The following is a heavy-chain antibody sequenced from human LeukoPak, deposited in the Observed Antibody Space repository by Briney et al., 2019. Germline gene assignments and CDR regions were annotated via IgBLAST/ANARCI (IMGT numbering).Heavy chain of an antibody. J-gene: IGHJ4*02. D-gene: IGHD3-22*01. V-gene: IGHV4-39*07. CDR2: IYYSGST. CDR3: ARVDDSSGYNY. Sequence: SETLSLTCTVSGGSISSSSYYWGWIRQPPGRGLEWIGSIYYSGSTYYNPSLKSRVTISVDTSKNQFSLKLSSVTAADTAVYYCARVDDSSGYNYWGQGTLVTVSS. CDR1: GGSISSSSYY.